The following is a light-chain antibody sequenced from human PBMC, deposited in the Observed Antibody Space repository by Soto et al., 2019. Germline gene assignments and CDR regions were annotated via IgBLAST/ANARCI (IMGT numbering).Light chain of an antibody. Sequence: EXVLTQSPATLSLSPGERATLSCRASQSVSSYLAWYQQKPGQAPRLLIYDASNRATGIPARFSGSGSGTDFTLTISSLEPEDFAVYYCQQRSNWRNTFGQGTRLEIK. J-gene: IGKJ5*01. V-gene: IGKV3-11*01. CDR2: DAS. CDR3: QQRSNWRNT. CDR1: QSVSSY.